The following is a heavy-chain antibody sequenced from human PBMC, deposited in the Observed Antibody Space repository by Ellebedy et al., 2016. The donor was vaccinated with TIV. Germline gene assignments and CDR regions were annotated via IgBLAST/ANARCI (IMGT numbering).Heavy chain of an antibody. J-gene: IGHJ3*02. CDR2: INYDGSDT. V-gene: IGHV3-74*01. D-gene: IGHD1-26*01. CDR3: ARDGGSGRYGAFDI. Sequence: PGGSLRLSCAGSGFTFSDYWMHWVRQAPGKGPVWVSHINYDGSDTSYADSVKGRFTISRDNAKNTLYLQMNSLRAEDTAVYYCARDGGSGRYGAFDIWGQGTMVTVSS. CDR1: GFTFSDYW.